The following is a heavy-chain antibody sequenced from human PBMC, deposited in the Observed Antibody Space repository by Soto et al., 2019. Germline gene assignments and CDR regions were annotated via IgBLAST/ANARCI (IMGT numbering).Heavy chain of an antibody. Sequence: EVQLMESGGGLVQPGGSLRLSCAVSGLTVSSNYMSWVRQAPGEGLEWVSVIYSGGSTFYADSVKGRFTISRDSSKNTLYLQMNSLRAEDTAVYYCTRGPYGTGGDYYYGMDVWGQGTTVTVSS. D-gene: IGHD3-10*01. CDR2: IYSGGST. CDR1: GLTVSSNY. V-gene: IGHV3-53*04. CDR3: TRGPYGTGGDYYYGMDV. J-gene: IGHJ6*02.